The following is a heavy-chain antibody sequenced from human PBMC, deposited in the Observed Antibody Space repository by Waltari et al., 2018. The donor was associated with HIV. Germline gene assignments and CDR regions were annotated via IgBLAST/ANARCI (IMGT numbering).Heavy chain of an antibody. CDR2: IKQDGSEK. V-gene: IGHV3-7*01. D-gene: IGHD6-19*01. CDR3: ARVYSSSSGRALDS. CDR1: GFPFGSDW. Sequence: EVQLVESGGGLVQPGGSRRLSCAASGFPFGSDWRSWVRQAPGKGLEWVANIKQDGSEKYYVDSVKGRFTMSRDNAKNSLYLQMNSPRAEDTAVYYCARVYSSSSGRALDSWGQGTLVTVSS. J-gene: IGHJ5*01.